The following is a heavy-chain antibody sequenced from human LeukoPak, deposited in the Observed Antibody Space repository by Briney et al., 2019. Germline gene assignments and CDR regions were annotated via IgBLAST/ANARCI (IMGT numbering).Heavy chain of an antibody. Sequence: SETLSLTCTVSGGSISSGDYYWSWIRQPPGKGLEWIGYIYYSGSTYYNPSLNSRVTISGDTSKNQFSLKLSSVTAADTAVYYCARVSIFRREVDYWGQGTLVSVSS. CDR2: IYYSGST. CDR3: ARVSIFRREVDY. CDR1: GGSISSGDYY. D-gene: IGHD3-3*01. V-gene: IGHV4-30-4*08. J-gene: IGHJ4*02.